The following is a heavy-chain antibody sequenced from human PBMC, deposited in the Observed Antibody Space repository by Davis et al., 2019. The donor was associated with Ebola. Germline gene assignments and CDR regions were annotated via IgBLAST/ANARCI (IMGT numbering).Heavy chain of an antibody. CDR2: ISSSGSTI. V-gene: IGHV3-48*03. CDR1: GFTFSSYE. Sequence: GESLKISCAASGFTFSSYEMNWVRQAPGKGLEWVSYISSSGSTIYYADSVKGRFTISRDNAKNSLYLQMNSLRAEDTAVYYCARDKTAAGNSKVGYYGMDVWGQGTTVTVSS. J-gene: IGHJ6*02. CDR3: ARDKTAAGNSKVGYYGMDV. D-gene: IGHD6-13*01.